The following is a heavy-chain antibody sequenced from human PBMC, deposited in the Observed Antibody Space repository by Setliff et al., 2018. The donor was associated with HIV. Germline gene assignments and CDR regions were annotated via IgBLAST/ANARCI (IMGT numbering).Heavy chain of an antibody. V-gene: IGHV3-15*01. J-gene: IGHJ5*02. CDR2: IKSKTDGGTT. D-gene: IGHD6-13*01. CDR3: TAALQQQVVRWFDP. Sequence: GSLRLSCAASGFTFSNAWMSWVRQAPGKGLEWVGRIKSKTDGGTTDYAAPVKGRFTTSRDDSKNTLYLQMNSLKTEDTAVYYCTAALQQQVVRWFDPWGQGTLVTVSS. CDR1: GFTFSNAW.